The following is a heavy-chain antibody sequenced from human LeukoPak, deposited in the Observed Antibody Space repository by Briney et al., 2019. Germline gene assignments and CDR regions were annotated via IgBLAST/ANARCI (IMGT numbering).Heavy chain of an antibody. J-gene: IGHJ4*02. D-gene: IGHD6-19*01. CDR1: GGSISSYY. CDR2: IYYSGST. Sequence: SETLSLTCTVSGGSISSYYWSWIRQPPGKGLEWIGYIYYSGSTNYNPSLKSRVTISVDTSKNQFSLKLSSVTAADTAVYYCATQQWLVHYFDYWGQGTLVTVSS. CDR3: ATQQWLVHYFDY. V-gene: IGHV4-59*08.